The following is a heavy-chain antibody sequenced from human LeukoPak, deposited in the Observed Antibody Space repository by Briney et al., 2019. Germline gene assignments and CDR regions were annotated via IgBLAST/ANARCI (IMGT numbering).Heavy chain of an antibody. CDR1: GFTFSSYW. D-gene: IGHD6-6*01. CDR3: ARVGIAARRNWFDP. V-gene: IGHV3-7*01. Sequence: GGSLRLSCAASGFTFSSYWMSWVRQASGKGLEWVANIKQDGSEKYYVDSVKGRFTISRDNAKNSLYLQMNSLRAEDTAVYYCARVGIAARRNWFDPWGQGTLVTVSS. J-gene: IGHJ5*02. CDR2: IKQDGSEK.